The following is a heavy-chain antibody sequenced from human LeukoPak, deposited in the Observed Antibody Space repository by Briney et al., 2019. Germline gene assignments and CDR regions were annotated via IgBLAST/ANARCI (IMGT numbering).Heavy chain of an antibody. CDR2: IQFDGSYK. CDR3: ASHCSDTACLRDY. D-gene: IGHD2-15*01. V-gene: IGHV3-30*02. J-gene: IGHJ4*02. CDR1: VSTLGSSA. Sequence: GGSLRLSCAASVSTLGSSAVHCARQAPGKGLECVAFIQFDGSYKHYSDSVKGRFTISRDNSKNTLYLEMNSLRPEDTAVYYFASHCSDTACLRDYWGQGTLVTVSS.